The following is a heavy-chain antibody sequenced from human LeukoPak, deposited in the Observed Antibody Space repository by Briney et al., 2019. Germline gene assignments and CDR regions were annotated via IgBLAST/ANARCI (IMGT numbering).Heavy chain of an antibody. Sequence: GGALRLSFVASGFTFITSWWPGVRQAPGKGLAGVDNIDKHGNGKYYVDYVKGRFAISRDYASNSVFLQMNSLRAEDTSVYYCARDAGWGYYDLWGQGTPVTVSS. CDR3: ARDAGWGYYDL. J-gene: IGHJ4*02. CDR2: IDKHGNGK. V-gene: IGHV3-7*01. CDR1: GFTFITSW. D-gene: IGHD1-26*01.